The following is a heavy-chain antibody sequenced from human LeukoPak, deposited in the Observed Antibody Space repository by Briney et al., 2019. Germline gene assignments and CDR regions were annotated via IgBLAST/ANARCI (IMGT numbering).Heavy chain of an antibody. CDR3: SLGGYSSSWGAFDI. J-gene: IGHJ3*02. CDR1: GASISSSSYY. V-gene: IGHV4-39*07. D-gene: IGHD6-13*01. Sequence: NSSETLSLTCPVSGASISSSSYYWGWIRQPPGKGLEWIGSIYYSGSTNYNSSLKSRVTISVDKSKNQFSLKLSSVTAADTAVYYCSLGGYSSSWGAFDIWGQGTMVTVSS. CDR2: IYYSGST.